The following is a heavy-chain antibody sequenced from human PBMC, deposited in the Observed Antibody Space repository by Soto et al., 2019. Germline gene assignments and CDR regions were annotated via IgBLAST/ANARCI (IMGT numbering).Heavy chain of an antibody. CDR1: GGSISSGDYY. Sequence: PSETLSLTCTVSGGSISSGDYYWSWIRQPPGKGLEWIGYIYYSGSTNYNPSLKSRVTISVDTSKNQFSLKLSSVTAADTAVYYCARAGGLGAVAVDYWGQGTLVTVSS. J-gene: IGHJ4*02. CDR2: IYYSGST. D-gene: IGHD6-19*01. V-gene: IGHV4-30-4*01. CDR3: ARAGGLGAVAVDY.